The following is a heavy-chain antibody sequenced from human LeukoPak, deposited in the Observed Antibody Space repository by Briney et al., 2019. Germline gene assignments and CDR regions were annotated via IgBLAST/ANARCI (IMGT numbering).Heavy chain of an antibody. J-gene: IGHJ4*02. CDR2: ISYDGSNK. CDR3: AKQLGISNHFDS. Sequence: GGSLRLSCAASGFTFSSYAMHWVRQAPGKGLEWVAVISYDGSNKYYADSVKGRFTISRDNSKNTLYPQMNSPRAEDTALYFCAKQLGISNHFDSWGQGTLVTVSS. V-gene: IGHV3-30*04. D-gene: IGHD2-15*01. CDR1: GFTFSSYA.